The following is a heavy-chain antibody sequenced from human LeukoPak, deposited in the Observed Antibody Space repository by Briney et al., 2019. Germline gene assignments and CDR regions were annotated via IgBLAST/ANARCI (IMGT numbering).Heavy chain of an antibody. Sequence: TGESLKIFCKGSGYSFTIYWSGWVRQMPGKGLEWMGIIYPGDSDTRYSPSFQGQVTISADKSISTAYLQWSSLKASDTAMYYCARHAAYYNDSSGCFDYWGQGTLVTVSS. V-gene: IGHV5-51*01. D-gene: IGHD3-22*01. CDR1: GYSFTIYW. CDR3: ARHAAYYNDSSGCFDY. J-gene: IGHJ4*02. CDR2: IYPGDSDT.